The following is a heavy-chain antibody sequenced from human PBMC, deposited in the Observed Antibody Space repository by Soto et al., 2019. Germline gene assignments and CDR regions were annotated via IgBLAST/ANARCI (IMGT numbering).Heavy chain of an antibody. CDR1: GFTFSSYN. J-gene: IGHJ4*02. Sequence: EVQLVESGGGLVKPVGSLRLSCAASGFTFSSYNMNWVRQAPGKVLEWVPSISSSISYIYYADSVKGRFTISRDNAKNSLYLQMNSLRAEDTAVYYCARERGYSYGYGDYWGQGTLVTVSS. V-gene: IGHV3-21*01. CDR2: ISSSISYI. D-gene: IGHD5-18*01. CDR3: ARERGYSYGYGDY.